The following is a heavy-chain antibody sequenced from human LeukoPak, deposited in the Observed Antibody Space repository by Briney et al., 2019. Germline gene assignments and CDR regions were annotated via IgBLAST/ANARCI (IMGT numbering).Heavy chain of an antibody. V-gene: IGHV3-66*01. CDR2: IYSDGST. Sequence: GGSLRLSCAASGFTVISNYMTWVRQAPGKGLEWVSTIYSDGSTYYADSVKGRFTISRDNPKNTLYLQMNSLRAEDTAVYYCARVDYSGSYYFDYWGQGTLVTVSS. J-gene: IGHJ4*02. CDR1: GFTVISNY. D-gene: IGHD1-26*01. CDR3: ARVDYSGSYYFDY.